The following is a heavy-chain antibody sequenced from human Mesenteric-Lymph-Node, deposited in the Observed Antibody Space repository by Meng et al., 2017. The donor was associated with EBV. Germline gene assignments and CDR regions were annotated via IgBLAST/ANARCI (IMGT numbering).Heavy chain of an antibody. CDR1: GGSSSSGGYY. J-gene: IGHJ4*02. Sequence: QGHPKNLGPGLVTPSKTLSLTCAVSGGSSSSGGYYWTWIRQPPGKGLEWIGEINHSGSTNYNPSLKSRVTISVDTSRNQFSLKLPSVTAADTAVYYCARAGSSGWSDLDYWGQGTLVTASS. V-gene: IGHV4-31*11. CDR3: ARAGSSGWSDLDY. D-gene: IGHD6-19*01. CDR2: INHSGST.